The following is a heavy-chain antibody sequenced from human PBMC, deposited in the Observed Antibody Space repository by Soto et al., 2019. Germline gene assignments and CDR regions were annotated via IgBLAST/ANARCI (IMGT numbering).Heavy chain of an antibody. Sequence: SGPTLVNPTQPLTLTCTFSGFSLSTSGVGVGWIRQPPGKALEWLALIYWDDDKRYSPSLKSRLTITKDTSKNQVVLTMTNTDPVDTATYYCAHRPPGVAGRVYFDYWGQGTLVTVSS. D-gene: IGHD6-19*01. V-gene: IGHV2-5*02. CDR2: IYWDDDK. CDR1: GFSLSTSGVG. CDR3: AHRPPGVAGRVYFDY. J-gene: IGHJ4*02.